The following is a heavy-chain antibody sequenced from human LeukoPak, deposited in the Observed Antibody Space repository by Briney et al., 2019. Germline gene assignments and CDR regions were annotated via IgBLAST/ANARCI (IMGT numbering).Heavy chain of an antibody. J-gene: IGHJ4*02. V-gene: IGHV1-69*04. D-gene: IGHD6-13*01. CDR2: IIPILGIA. CDR3: ARDLWSAAADKSPFDY. CDR1: GGTFSSYA. Sequence: GASVKVSCKASGGTFSSYAISWVRQAPGQGLEWMGRIIPILGIANYAQKFQGRVTITADESTSTAYMELSSLRSEDTAVYYCARDLWSAAADKSPFDYWGQGTLVTVSS.